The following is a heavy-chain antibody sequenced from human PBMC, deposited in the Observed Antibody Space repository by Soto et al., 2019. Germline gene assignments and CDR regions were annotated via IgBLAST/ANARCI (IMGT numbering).Heavy chain of an antibody. V-gene: IGHV1-69*01. Sequence: QVQLVQSGAEVRKPGSSVKVSCKASGGTFSRHAISWVRQAPGQGLEWMGGIIPILGTANHAQKSQGRVTIIADESTSTVYMELSSLRSEDTAMYYCARGWGYDSNDYYYAYWGQGTLVIVSS. CDR2: IIPILGTA. CDR1: GGTFSRHA. CDR3: ARGWGYDSNDYYYAY. D-gene: IGHD3-22*01. J-gene: IGHJ4*02.